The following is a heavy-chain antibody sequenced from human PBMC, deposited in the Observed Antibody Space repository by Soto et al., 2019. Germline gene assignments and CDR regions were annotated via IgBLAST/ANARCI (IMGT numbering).Heavy chain of an antibody. CDR1: GGSVSSGSYY. CDR2: ISNSGST. Sequence: PSETLSLTCTVSGGSVSSGSYYWSWIRQPPGKGLEWIGYISNSGSTKYNPSLKSRVAISVDTSKNQFSLKLSSVTAADTAVYYCARDGYSNFDSWGQGTLVTVSS. J-gene: IGHJ4*02. V-gene: IGHV4-61*01. D-gene: IGHD4-4*01. CDR3: ARDGYSNFDS.